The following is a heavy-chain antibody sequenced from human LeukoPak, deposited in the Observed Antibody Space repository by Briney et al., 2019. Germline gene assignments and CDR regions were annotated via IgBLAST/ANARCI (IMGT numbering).Heavy chain of an antibody. CDR2: IRQGDT. CDR3: ARLAVVRGVLDYYFDF. D-gene: IGHD3-10*01. V-gene: IGHV5-51*01. Sequence: GESLKISCEGSGYSFTSYWIGWVRQMPGKGLECMGTIRQGDTRYSPSFQGQVTISADKSISTAYLQWSSLKASDTAVYYCARLAVVRGVLDYYFDFWGQGILVTVSS. J-gene: IGHJ4*02. CDR1: GYSFTSYW.